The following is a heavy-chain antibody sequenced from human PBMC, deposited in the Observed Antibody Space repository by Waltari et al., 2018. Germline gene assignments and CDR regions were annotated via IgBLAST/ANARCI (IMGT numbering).Heavy chain of an antibody. D-gene: IGHD3-16*01. J-gene: IGHJ4*02. CDR3: ARDFTWALDY. CDR1: GFMFSSFS. CDR2: IKTDGGDK. Sequence: EVQLVESGGGLVQPGGSLRLSCAASGFMFSSFSMSWVRQGPGNGLVWEAKIKTDGGDKYDVGSVEGRVTVSRDNGRNSLYLQMDSLRAEDTAVYYCARDFTWALDYWGQGTLVTVSS. V-gene: IGHV3-7*01.